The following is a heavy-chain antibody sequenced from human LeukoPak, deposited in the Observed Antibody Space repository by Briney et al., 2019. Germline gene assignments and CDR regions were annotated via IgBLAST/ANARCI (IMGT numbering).Heavy chain of an antibody. D-gene: IGHD6-19*01. CDR1: GFTFSHYN. CDR2: ISSSSSYI. CDR3: ARSSGWQYYFDY. Sequence: GGSLRLSCAASGFTFSHYNMNWVRQAPGKGLEWVSSISSSSSYIYYADSVKGRFTISRDNAKNSLYLQMNSLRAEDTAVYYCARSSGWQYYFDYWGQGTLVTVSS. J-gene: IGHJ4*02. V-gene: IGHV3-21*01.